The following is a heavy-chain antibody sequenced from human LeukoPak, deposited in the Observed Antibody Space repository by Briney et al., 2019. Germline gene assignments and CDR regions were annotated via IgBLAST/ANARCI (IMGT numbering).Heavy chain of an antibody. CDR2: INHSGST. V-gene: IGHV4-34*01. CDR1: GASFSGYY. CDR3: ARVTGYMIEDYFDY. D-gene: IGHD3-22*01. J-gene: IGHJ4*02. Sequence: SETLSLTCAVYGASFSGYYWSWIRQSPGKGLEWIGEINHSGSTNYNPSLKSRVTISVETSKNQFSLKLSSVTAADTAVYYCARVTGYMIEDYFDYWGQGTLVTVSS.